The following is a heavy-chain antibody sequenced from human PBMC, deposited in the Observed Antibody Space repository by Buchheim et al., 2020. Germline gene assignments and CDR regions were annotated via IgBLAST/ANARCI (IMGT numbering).Heavy chain of an antibody. J-gene: IGHJ4*02. V-gene: IGHV3-30*18. CDR1: GFTFSSYG. CDR3: AKGPGSGSPLDFDY. Sequence: QVQLVESGGGVVQPGRSLRLSCAASGFTFSSYGMHWVRQAPGKGLEWVAVISYDGSNKYYADSVKGRFTISRDNSKNTLYLQMNSLRAEDTAVYYCAKGPGSGSPLDFDYWGQGTL. CDR2: ISYDGSNK. D-gene: IGHD3-10*01.